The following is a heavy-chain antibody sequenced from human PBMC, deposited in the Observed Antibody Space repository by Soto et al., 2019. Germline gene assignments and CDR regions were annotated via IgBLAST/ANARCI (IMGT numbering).Heavy chain of an antibody. Sequence: EVQVLESGGDLVQPGGSLRLSCVASGFTFSNYAMSWVRQAPGKGLEWVSTISGTGTSTYYADFVNGRFIISRDNSKNSLYVQMDSIRAEDTAVYSCAKHNRGVYMASWGQGTLVTVSS. CDR2: ISGTGTST. CDR3: AKHNRGVYMAS. D-gene: IGHD4-17*01. J-gene: IGHJ5*02. V-gene: IGHV3-23*01. CDR1: GFTFSNYA.